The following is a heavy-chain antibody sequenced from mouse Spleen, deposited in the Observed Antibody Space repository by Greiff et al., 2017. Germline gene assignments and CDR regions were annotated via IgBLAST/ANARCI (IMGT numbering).Heavy chain of an antibody. CDR1: GFTFSDYG. Sequence: EVQLVESGGGLVKPGGSLKLSCAASGFTFSDYGMHWVRQAPEKGLEWVAYISSGSSTIYYADTVKGRFTISRDNAKNTLFLQMTSLRSEDTAMYYCARDYYGSSYVTSFAYWGQGTLVTVSA. CDR2: ISSGSSTI. V-gene: IGHV5-17*01. D-gene: IGHD1-1*01. J-gene: IGHJ3*01. CDR3: ARDYYGSSYVTSFAY.